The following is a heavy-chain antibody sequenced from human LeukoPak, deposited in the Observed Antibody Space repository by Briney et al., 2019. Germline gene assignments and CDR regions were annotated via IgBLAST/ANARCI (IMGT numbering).Heavy chain of an antibody. J-gene: IGHJ5*02. CDR1: GFTFSSYA. Sequence: SVKVSCTASGFTFSSYAISWVRQAPGQGLEWMGGIIPIFGTANYAQKFQGRVTITADESTSTAYMELSSLRSEDTAVDYCARDPLLYCSGGSCYLENWFDPWGQGTLVTVSS. CDR2: IIPIFGTA. D-gene: IGHD2-15*01. V-gene: IGHV1-69*13. CDR3: ARDPLLYCSGGSCYLENWFDP.